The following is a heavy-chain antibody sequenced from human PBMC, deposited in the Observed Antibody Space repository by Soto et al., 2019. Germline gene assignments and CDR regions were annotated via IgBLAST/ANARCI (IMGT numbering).Heavy chain of an antibody. D-gene: IGHD1-1*01. CDR2: ITHDRSVQ. V-gene: IGHV3-7*03. CDR3: ARATDWNAWYRGAL. J-gene: IGHJ4*02. Sequence: QLVESGGGLVQPGGSLRLSCEASGFTFSGYWMSWVRQAPGKGLGWVADITHDRSVQYYVDPVKGRFTISRDNAKKLLYLQMNVIRAEESALYYCARATDWNAWYRGALWGQGTLVTVSS. CDR1: GFTFSGYW.